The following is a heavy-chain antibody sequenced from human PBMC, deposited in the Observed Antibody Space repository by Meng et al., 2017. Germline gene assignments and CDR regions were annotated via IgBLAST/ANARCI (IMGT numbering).Heavy chain of an antibody. CDR3: ARPYYYDSGSYYNVRNFDY. Sequence: ASVMVSCKASGYTFSSYDINCVRQATGQGLEWRGWMNLNSGNTGYAHKFQGRVTITRNTSIRTSYKELSSLRYEDTAVYYCARPYYYDSGSYYNVRNFDYGGQG. V-gene: IGHV1-8*03. D-gene: IGHD3-10*01. J-gene: IGHJ4*02. CDR2: MNLNSGNT. CDR1: GYTFSSYD.